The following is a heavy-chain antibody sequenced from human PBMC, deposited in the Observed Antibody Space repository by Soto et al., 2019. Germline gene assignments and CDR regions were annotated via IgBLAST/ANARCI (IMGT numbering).Heavy chain of an antibody. Sequence: PGGPLRLSCAASGFTFSSYWMSWVRQAPGKGLEWVANIKQDGSEKYYVDSVKGRFTISRDNAKNSLYLQMNSLRAEDTAVYYCARDLVPMTTVVTPGAFDIWGQGTMVTVSS. J-gene: IGHJ3*02. D-gene: IGHD4-17*01. CDR3: ARDLVPMTTVVTPGAFDI. CDR1: GFTFSSYW. V-gene: IGHV3-7*03. CDR2: IKQDGSEK.